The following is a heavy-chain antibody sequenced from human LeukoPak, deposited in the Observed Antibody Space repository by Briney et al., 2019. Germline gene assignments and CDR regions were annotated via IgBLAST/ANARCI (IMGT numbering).Heavy chain of an antibody. CDR1: GYPFTSYA. V-gene: IGHV7-4-1*02. D-gene: IGHD2-15*01. J-gene: IGHJ4*02. Sequence: ASVKVSCKASGYPFTSYAMNWVRQAPGQGLEYIGWINTNTGNPTYAQGSTGRFVFSLDTSASTAYLQISSLKAEDTAVYYCARAEVSCTGATCFSYWGQGTLVTVSS. CDR3: ARAEVSCTGATCFSY. CDR2: INTNTGNP.